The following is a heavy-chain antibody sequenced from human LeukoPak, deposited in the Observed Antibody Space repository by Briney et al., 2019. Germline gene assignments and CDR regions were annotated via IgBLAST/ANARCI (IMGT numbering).Heavy chain of an antibody. D-gene: IGHD3-10*01. CDR2: ISSSGSTI. CDR1: GFTFSDYY. Sequence: PGGSLRLSCAASGFTFSDYYMSWIRQAPGKGLEGVSYISSSGSTIYYADSVKGRFTISRDNAKNSLYLQMNSLRAEDTAVYYCAREGSYYNPSHDAFDIWGQGTMVTVSS. V-gene: IGHV3-11*01. CDR3: AREGSYYNPSHDAFDI. J-gene: IGHJ3*02.